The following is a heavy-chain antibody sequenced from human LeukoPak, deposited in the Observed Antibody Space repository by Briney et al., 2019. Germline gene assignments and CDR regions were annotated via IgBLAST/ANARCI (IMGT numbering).Heavy chain of an antibody. D-gene: IGHD3-16*01. Sequence: ASVKVSCKTSGYTFTAYHTHWARQAPGQGLEFMGWIYPPTGGTILAEKFQGRVTMTRDTSITTAYMELSGLNFDDTAVYYCVRENWCYDHWGQGTLVTVSS. V-gene: IGHV1-2*02. CDR3: VRENWCYDH. CDR1: GYTFTAYH. J-gene: IGHJ4*02. CDR2: IYPPTGGT.